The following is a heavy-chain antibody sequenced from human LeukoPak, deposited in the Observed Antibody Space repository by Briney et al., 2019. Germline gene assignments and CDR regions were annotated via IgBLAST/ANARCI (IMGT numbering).Heavy chain of an antibody. CDR1: GFTFSTYH. J-gene: IGHJ5*01. CDR3: ARAYSSGWFNS. D-gene: IGHD6-19*01. V-gene: IGHV3-30-3*01. Sequence: GGSLRLSCAASGFTFSTYHMRWVRQAPGKGLEWVTLISKDGSSEYYADSVKGRFTISRDNSKNTLYLQMNSLRVEDMAVYYCARAYSSGWFNSWGQGTLVTVSS. CDR2: ISKDGSSE.